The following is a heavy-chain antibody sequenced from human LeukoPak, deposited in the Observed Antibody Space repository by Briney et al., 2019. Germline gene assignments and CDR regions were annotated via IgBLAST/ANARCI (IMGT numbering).Heavy chain of an antibody. CDR1: GYTFTGYY. CDR2: INPNSGGT. D-gene: IGHD5-24*01. Sequence: ASVKVSCKASGYTFTGYYMHWVRQAPGQGLEWMGWINPNSGGTNYAQNFQGRVTMTRDTSISTAYMQLSTLRSDDTAVYYCARGPPRDGYRGDAFDIWGQGTLVTVSS. CDR3: ARGPPRDGYRGDAFDI. J-gene: IGHJ3*02. V-gene: IGHV1-2*02.